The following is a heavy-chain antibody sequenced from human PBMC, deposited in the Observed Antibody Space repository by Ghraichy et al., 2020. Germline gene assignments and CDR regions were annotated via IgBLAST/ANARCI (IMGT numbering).Heavy chain of an antibody. V-gene: IGHV4-39*01. J-gene: IGHJ4*02. CDR3: VRLGVGFDY. Sequence: SQTLSLTCTVSGGSISSSSYYWGWIRQPPGKGLEWIGSIYYSGSTYYIPSLKSRVTISVDTSKNQFSLKLSSVTAADTAVYYCVRLGVGFDYWGQGTLVTVSS. CDR1: GGSISSSSYY. CDR2: IYYSGST. D-gene: IGHD1-26*01.